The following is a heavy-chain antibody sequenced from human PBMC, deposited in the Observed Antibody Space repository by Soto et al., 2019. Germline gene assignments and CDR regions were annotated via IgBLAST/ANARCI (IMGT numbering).Heavy chain of an antibody. D-gene: IGHD2-15*01. CDR2: IYYSGST. V-gene: IGHV4-31*03. J-gene: IGHJ6*02. CDR3: ARDLGPSGGSYGMDV. CDR1: GGSISSGGYY. Sequence: SDTLSLTCTVSGGSISSGGYYWSWIRQHPGKGLEWIGYIYYSGSTYYNPSLKSRVTISVDTSKNQFSLKLSSVTAADTAVYYCARDLGPSGGSYGMDVWGQGTTVTVSS.